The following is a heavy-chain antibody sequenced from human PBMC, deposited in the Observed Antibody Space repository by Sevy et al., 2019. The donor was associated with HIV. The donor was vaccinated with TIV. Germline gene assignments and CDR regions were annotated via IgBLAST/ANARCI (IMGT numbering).Heavy chain of an antibody. J-gene: IGHJ4*02. Sequence: GGSLRLSCAASGFTFSSYAMSWVRQAPGKGLEWVSAISGSGGSTYYADSVKGRFTIARDNSKNTLYLQMNSLRAEDTAVYYCAKRAYGDYQALDFDYWGQGTLVTVSS. V-gene: IGHV3-23*01. CDR2: ISGSGGST. CDR1: GFTFSSYA. D-gene: IGHD4-17*01. CDR3: AKRAYGDYQALDFDY.